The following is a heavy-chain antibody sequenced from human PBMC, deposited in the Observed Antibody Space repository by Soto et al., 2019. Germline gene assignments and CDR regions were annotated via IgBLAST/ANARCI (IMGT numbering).Heavy chain of an antibody. Sequence: QVQLVESGGGVVQPGRSLRLSCAASGFTFSSYGMHWVRQAPGKGLEWVAVIWYDGSNKYYADSVKGRFTISRDNSKNTLYLQMNGLRAEDTAVYYCAREGLQYYGSGTDFDYWGPGTLVTVSS. CDR3: AREGLQYYGSGTDFDY. J-gene: IGHJ4*02. CDR1: GFTFSSYG. V-gene: IGHV3-33*01. CDR2: IWYDGSNK. D-gene: IGHD3-10*01.